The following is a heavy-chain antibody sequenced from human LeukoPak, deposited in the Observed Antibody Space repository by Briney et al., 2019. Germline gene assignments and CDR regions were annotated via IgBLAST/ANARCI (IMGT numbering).Heavy chain of an antibody. J-gene: IGHJ4*02. Sequence: GGSLRLSCAASGFIFSSYAMTWVRQGPGKGLEWVSAISGSGDTIHYADSVKGRFTLSRDNSKNTLYLQMNSLRAEDTAVYYCARYVWGSYPTFEDYWGQGTLVTVSS. D-gene: IGHD3-16*02. CDR2: ISGSGDTI. V-gene: IGHV3-23*01. CDR3: ARYVWGSYPTFEDY. CDR1: GFIFSSYA.